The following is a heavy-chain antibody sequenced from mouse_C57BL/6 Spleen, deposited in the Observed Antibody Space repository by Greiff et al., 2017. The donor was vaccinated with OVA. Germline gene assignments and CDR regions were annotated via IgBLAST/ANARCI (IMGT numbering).Heavy chain of an antibody. CDR2: ISSGSSTI. V-gene: IGHV5-17*01. J-gene: IGHJ3*01. CDR3: ARSYYDYDGAWCAY. CDR1: GFTFSDYG. Sequence: EVNVVESGGGLVKPGGSLKLSCAASGFTFSDYGMHWVRQAPEKGLEWVAYISSGSSTIYYADTVKGRFTISRDNAKNTLFLQMTSLRSEDTAMYYCARSYYDYDGAWCAYWGQGTLVTVSA. D-gene: IGHD2-4*01.